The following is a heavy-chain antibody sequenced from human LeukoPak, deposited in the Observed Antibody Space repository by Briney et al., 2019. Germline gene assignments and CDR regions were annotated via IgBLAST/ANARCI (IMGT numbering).Heavy chain of an antibody. CDR1: GFTFSSYW. D-gene: IGHD3-22*01. CDR2: INTDGSST. J-gene: IGHJ4*02. Sequence: GGSLRLSCAASGFTFSSYWMHWVRQAPGKGLVWVSRINTDGSSTSYADSVRGRFTISRDNAKNTLYLQMNSLRAEDTAVYYCASVSYYYDSSGYDFDYWGQGTLVTVSS. V-gene: IGHV3-74*01. CDR3: ASVSYYYDSSGYDFDY.